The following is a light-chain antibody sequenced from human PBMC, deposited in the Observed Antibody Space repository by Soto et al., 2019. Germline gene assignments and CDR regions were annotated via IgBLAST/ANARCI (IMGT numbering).Light chain of an antibody. CDR3: QQYHTYRT. CDR1: QSISHW. V-gene: IGKV1-5*01. Sequence: DIQMTQAPSTLSASIGDRVIITCRASQSISHWLAWYQQKPGKAPKLLISDASILESGVPSRFSGSTSGTEFTPTISSLQPDDFATYYCQQYHTYRTFGQGTKVEIK. J-gene: IGKJ1*01. CDR2: DAS.